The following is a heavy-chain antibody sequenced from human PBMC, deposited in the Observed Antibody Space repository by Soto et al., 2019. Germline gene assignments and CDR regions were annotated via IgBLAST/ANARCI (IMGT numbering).Heavy chain of an antibody. D-gene: IGHD3-3*01. Sequence: QRLSCAGSGFTVGTYSMNWVRQAAGKGLEWIAYISCDSDTIQYADSEKGRFTISRDNAKNSRYLQMNSLRDEDTAVYYCARLYYDYVWGQGTTVTVSS. V-gene: IGHV3-48*02. CDR3: ARLYYDYV. CDR1: GFTVGTYS. CDR2: ISCDSDTI. J-gene: IGHJ6*02.